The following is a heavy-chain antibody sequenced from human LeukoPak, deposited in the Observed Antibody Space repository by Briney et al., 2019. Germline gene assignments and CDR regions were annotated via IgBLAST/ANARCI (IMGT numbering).Heavy chain of an antibody. CDR1: GFTVSSNS. CDR2: IYSGST. Sequence: PGGSLRLSCTVSGFTVSSNSMSWVRQAPGKGLEWVSFIYSGSTHYSDSVKGRFTISRDNSKNTLYLQMNSLRAEDTAVYYCARRAGAYSHPYDYWGQGTLATVSS. D-gene: IGHD4/OR15-4a*01. V-gene: IGHV3-53*01. J-gene: IGHJ4*02. CDR3: ARRAGAYSHPYDY.